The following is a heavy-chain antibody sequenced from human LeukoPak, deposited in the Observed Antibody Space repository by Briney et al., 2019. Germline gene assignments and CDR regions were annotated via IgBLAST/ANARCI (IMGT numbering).Heavy chain of an antibody. CDR1: GGSIISTNW. CDR3: ARDTTVTVGA. D-gene: IGHD4-17*01. CDR2: IYHSGST. V-gene: IGHV4-4*02. J-gene: IGHJ4*02. Sequence: SETLSLTCAVSGGSIISTNWWSWVRQPPGKGLEWIGEIYHSGSTNYNPPLKSRVTIPVEKSKNQFSLKLSSVTAADTAVYYCARDTTVTVGAWGQGTLVTVSS.